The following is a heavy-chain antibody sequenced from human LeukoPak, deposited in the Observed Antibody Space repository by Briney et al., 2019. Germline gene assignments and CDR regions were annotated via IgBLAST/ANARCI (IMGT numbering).Heavy chain of an antibody. J-gene: IGHJ6*02. Sequence: GGSLRLSCAASGFTFSSYEMNWVRQAPGKGLEWVSTISGSGGSTYYADSVKGRFTISRDNSKNTLYLQMNSLRAEDTAVYYCAKTDCSSTSCDGYYYGMDVWGQGTTVTVSS. CDR2: ISGSGGST. CDR1: GFTFSSYE. D-gene: IGHD2-2*01. CDR3: AKTDCSSTSCDGYYYGMDV. V-gene: IGHV3-23*01.